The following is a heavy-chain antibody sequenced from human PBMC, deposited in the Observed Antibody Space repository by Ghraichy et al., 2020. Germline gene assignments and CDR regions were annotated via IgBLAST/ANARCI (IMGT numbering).Heavy chain of an antibody. Sequence: SETLSLTCTVSGVSISGYYWSWIRQPPGKGLEWIGSVSDSGGTNYNPTLKSRVTISVDTSKNQFSLKLSSVTAADTAVYYCARGARAARFDPWGQGTLVTVSS. CDR3: ARGARAARFDP. CDR1: GVSISGYY. CDR2: VSDSGGT. D-gene: IGHD6-13*01. J-gene: IGHJ5*02. V-gene: IGHV4-59*01.